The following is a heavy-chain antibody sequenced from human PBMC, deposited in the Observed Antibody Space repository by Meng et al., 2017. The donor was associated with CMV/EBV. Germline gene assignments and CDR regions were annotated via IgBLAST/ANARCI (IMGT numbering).Heavy chain of an antibody. CDR1: GGSISNSDYY. J-gene: IGHJ5*02. Sequence: SETLSLTCTVPGGSISNSDYYWGWIRQPPGKGLEWIGTIYYRGRTYYSPSLKSRVTISVDTSDNQFSLIVSSVTAADTAMYYCARVRSISNWFDPWGQGTLVTVSS. D-gene: IGHD3-3*02. V-gene: IGHV4-39*07. CDR3: ARVRSISNWFDP. CDR2: IYYRGRT.